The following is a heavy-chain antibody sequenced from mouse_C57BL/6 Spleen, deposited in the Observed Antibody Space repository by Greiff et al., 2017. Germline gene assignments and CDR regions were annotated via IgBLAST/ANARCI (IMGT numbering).Heavy chain of an antibody. D-gene: IGHD1-1*01. CDR1: GYTFTSYW. V-gene: IGHV1-59*01. CDR2: IDPSDSYT. CDR3: ARSDYYGSSDY. Sequence: VQLQQPGAELVRPGTSVKLSCKASGYTFTSYWMHWVKQRPGQGLEWIGVIDPSDSYTNYNQKFKGKATLTVDTSSSTANMQLSSLTSEDSAVYYCARSDYYGSSDYWGQGTTLTVSS. J-gene: IGHJ2*01.